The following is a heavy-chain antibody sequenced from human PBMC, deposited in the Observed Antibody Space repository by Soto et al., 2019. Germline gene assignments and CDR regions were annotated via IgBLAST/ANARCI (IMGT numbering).Heavy chain of an antibody. CDR3: TKDEGYCSSISCKAAFDS. V-gene: IGHV3-9*01. CDR1: GFTFGDYA. D-gene: IGHD2-2*01. J-gene: IGHJ3*01. CDR2: ISWDGGNM. Sequence: EVQLVESGGGLVQPGGSLRLSCAASGFTFGDYAMHWVRQAPGQGLEWVSGISWDGGNMGYAESVKGRFTISRDNAKKTLYLQMNSLRVEDTALYYCTKDEGYCSSISCKAAFDSWGQGTMVTVS.